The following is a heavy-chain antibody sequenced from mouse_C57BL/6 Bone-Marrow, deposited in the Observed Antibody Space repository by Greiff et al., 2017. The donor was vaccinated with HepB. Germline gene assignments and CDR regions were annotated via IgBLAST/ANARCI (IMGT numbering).Heavy chain of an antibody. CDR1: GYTFTTYP. V-gene: IGHV1-47*01. D-gene: IGHD1-1*01. CDR2: FHPYNDDT. Sequence: QVQLQQSGAELVKPGASVKMSCKASGYTFTTYPIEWMKQNHGKSLEWIGNFHPYNDDTKYNEKFKGKATLTVEKSSSTVYLEISRLTSDDSAVYYCARDYYGSSYPFYYAMDYWGQGTSVTVSS. CDR3: ARDYYGSSYPFYYAMDY. J-gene: IGHJ4*01.